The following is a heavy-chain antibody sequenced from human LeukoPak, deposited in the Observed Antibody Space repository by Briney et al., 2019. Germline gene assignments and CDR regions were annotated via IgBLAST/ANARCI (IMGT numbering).Heavy chain of an antibody. D-gene: IGHD2-21*02. J-gene: IGHJ6*02. V-gene: IGHV1-46*01. Sequence: ASVKVSCKASGYTFTSYYMHWVRQAPGQGLEWMGIINPSGGSTSYAQKFQGRVTMTRDTSTSTVYMELSSLRSEDTAVYYCARDIVVVTAKGEDYYYGMDVWGQGTTVTVSS. CDR2: INPSGGST. CDR3: ARDIVVVTAKGEDYYYGMDV. CDR1: GYTFTSYY.